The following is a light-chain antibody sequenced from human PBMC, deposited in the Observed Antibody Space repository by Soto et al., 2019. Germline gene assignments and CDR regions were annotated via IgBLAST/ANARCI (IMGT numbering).Light chain of an antibody. V-gene: IGLV2-8*01. CDR3: SSFASSNTWV. CDR2: EVT. J-gene: IGLJ3*02. Sequence: QSALTQPPSASGSPGQSVTISCTGTSSDVGAYNYVSWYQQHAGKAPKLVIYEVTKRPSGVPDRFSGSKSANTASLTVSGLQAEDDADYYCSSFASSNTWVFGGGTHLTVL. CDR1: SSDVGAYNY.